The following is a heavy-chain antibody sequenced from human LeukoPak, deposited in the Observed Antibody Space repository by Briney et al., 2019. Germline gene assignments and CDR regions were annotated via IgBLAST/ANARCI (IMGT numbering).Heavy chain of an antibody. J-gene: IGHJ3*02. CDR3: ARDFSEGAFDI. D-gene: IGHD3-10*01. CDR1: GGSISSGSHY. V-gene: IGHV4-39*07. Sequence: PSETLSLTCTVSGGSISSGSHYWGWIRQPRGKGPEWIGNIYYTGSTYYNPSLKSRVTISIDTSKNQFSLRLSSVTAADTAVYYCARDFSEGAFDIWGQGTMVSVSS. CDR2: IYYTGST.